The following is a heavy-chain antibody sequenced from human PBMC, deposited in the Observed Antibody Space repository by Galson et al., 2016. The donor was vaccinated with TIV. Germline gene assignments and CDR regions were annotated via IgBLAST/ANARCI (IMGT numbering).Heavy chain of an antibody. V-gene: IGHV4-59*01. CDR1: GGTINTYP. D-gene: IGHD4-23*01. CDR2: VYYTGST. CDR3: VRAPGGRNWYFDL. J-gene: IGHJ2*01. Sequence: LSLTCPVSGGTINTYPWNWIRQSPGKGLEWIGYVYYTGSTNYNPSLKSRVTISVDTSKNQFSLNLNSVTSADTAVYYCVRAPGGRNWYFDLWGRGTLVTVSS.